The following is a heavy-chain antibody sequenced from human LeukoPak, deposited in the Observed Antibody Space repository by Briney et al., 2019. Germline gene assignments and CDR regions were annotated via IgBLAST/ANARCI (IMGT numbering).Heavy chain of an antibody. Sequence: PSETLSLTCAVSSYSLSSGYYWGGIRQPPGKGREGIGSIYVSGSTYCNPSPKGGVTMSVDTSKHQFSLNLSSVTAAATAVYYCARHGFGMVRGTATDAFDIWGQGTMVTVSS. CDR2: IYVSGST. V-gene: IGHV4-38-2*01. J-gene: IGHJ3*02. CDR1: SYSLSSGYY. CDR3: ARHGFGMVRGTATDAFDI. D-gene: IGHD3-10*01.